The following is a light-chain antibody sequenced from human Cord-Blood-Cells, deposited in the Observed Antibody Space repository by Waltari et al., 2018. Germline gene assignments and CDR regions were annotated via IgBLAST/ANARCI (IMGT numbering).Light chain of an antibody. CDR3: QQYYSTPYS. V-gene: IGKV4-1*01. J-gene: IGKJ2*03. CDR2: WAS. CDR1: QSVLYSSNNKNY. Sequence: DIVMTQSPDSLAVSLGERATINCKSSQSVLYSSNNKNYLAWYQQKPGQPPKLLIYWASTRESGVPDRFIGSGSGTDFTLTISSLQAEDVAVYYCQQYYSTPYSFGHGTKLEIK.